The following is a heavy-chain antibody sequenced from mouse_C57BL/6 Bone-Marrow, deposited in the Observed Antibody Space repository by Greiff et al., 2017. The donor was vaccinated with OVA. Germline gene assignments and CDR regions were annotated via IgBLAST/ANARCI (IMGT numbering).Heavy chain of an antibody. V-gene: IGHV5-9*01. CDR1: GFTFSSYT. D-gene: IGHD1-1*01. Sequence: EVNVVESGGGLVKPGGSLKLSCAASGFTFSSYTMSWVRQTPEKRLEWVATISGGGGNTYYPDSVKGRFTISRDNAKNTLYLQMSSLRSEDTALYYCARPPYYYGSPWFAYWGQGTLVTVSA. J-gene: IGHJ3*01. CDR2: ISGGGGNT. CDR3: ARPPYYYGSPWFAY.